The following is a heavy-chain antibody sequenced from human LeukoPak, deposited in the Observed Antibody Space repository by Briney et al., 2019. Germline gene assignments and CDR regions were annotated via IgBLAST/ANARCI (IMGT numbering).Heavy chain of an antibody. D-gene: IGHD3-10*01. V-gene: IGHV3-11*04. Sequence: GGSLRLSCAASGFTFSDYYMSWLRQAPGKGLEWVSYISSSSSTIYYADSVKGRFTISRDNAKNSLYLPMNSLRDEDTAVYYCAREGYYYSSGSYNWFDPWGQGTLVTVSS. J-gene: IGHJ5*02. CDR1: GFTFSDYY. CDR2: ISSSSSTI. CDR3: AREGYYYSSGSYNWFDP.